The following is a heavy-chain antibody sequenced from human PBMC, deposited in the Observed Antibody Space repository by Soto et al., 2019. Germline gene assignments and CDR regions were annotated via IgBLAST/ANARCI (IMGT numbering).Heavy chain of an antibody. D-gene: IGHD1-26*01. Sequence: TLSLTCTVSGDSIISGDYYWSWIRQTPGKGLEWIGYIFYSGSTYYNPSLKSRVTISVDTSKNQFSLKLSSVTAADTAVYYCGSLSGSASYFDSWGQGTLVTVSS. CDR3: GSLSGSASYFDS. V-gene: IGHV4-30-4*01. J-gene: IGHJ4*02. CDR1: GDSIISGDYY. CDR2: IFYSGST.